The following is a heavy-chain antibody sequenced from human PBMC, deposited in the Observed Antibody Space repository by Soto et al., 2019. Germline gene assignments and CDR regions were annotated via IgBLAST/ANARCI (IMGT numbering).Heavy chain of an antibody. J-gene: IGHJ5*02. CDR3: ARERRVIPNGFDP. CDR1: GFTFSSYG. V-gene: IGHV3-33*01. Sequence: QVQLVESGGGVVQPGRSLRLSCAASGFTFSSYGMHWVRQAPGKGLEWVAVIWYDGSNKDYADYVKGRFTISRDNSKNTLYLQMNSLRAEDTAVYYCARERRVIPNGFDPWGQGTLVTVSS. D-gene: IGHD3-16*02. CDR2: IWYDGSNK.